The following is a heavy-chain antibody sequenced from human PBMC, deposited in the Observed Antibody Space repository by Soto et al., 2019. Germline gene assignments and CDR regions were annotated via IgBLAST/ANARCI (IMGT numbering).Heavy chain of an antibody. V-gene: IGHV3-33*01. CDR3: ACNTAMADYYYYGMDV. CDR1: GFTFSSYG. D-gene: IGHD5-18*01. J-gene: IGHJ6*02. CDR2: IWYDGSNK. Sequence: QVQLVESGGGVVQPGRSLRLSCAASGFTFSSYGMHWVRQAPGKGLEWVAVIWYDGSNKYYADSVKGRFTISRDNSKNTLYLQMNSLRAEDTAVYYRACNTAMADYYYYGMDVWGQGTTVTVSS.